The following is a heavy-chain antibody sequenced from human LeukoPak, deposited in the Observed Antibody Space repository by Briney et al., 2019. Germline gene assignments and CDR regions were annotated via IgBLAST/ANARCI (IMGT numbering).Heavy chain of an antibody. CDR1: GGSISSSSDY. J-gene: IGHJ4*02. D-gene: IGHD3-3*01. CDR3: ARSRVDTIYSSFDY. V-gene: IGHV4-39*01. CDR2: IYYSGST. Sequence: PSETLSLTCTVSGGSISSSSDYWGWIRQPPGKGLEWIGSIYYSGSTYYNPSLKSRVTISVDTSKNQFSLKLSSVTAADTAVYYCARSRVDTIYSSFDYWGQGTLVIVSS.